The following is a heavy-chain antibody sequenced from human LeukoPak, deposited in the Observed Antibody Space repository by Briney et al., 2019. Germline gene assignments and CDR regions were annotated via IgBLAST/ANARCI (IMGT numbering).Heavy chain of an antibody. CDR1: GFTFSTYW. CDR2: SNSDGSAT. D-gene: IGHD3-9*01. J-gene: IGHJ4*02. CDR3: AREWRGFEDY. Sequence: GGSLRLSCAACGFTFSTYWMHWVRQGPGKGLVWVARSNSDGSATIYADSVKGRFVISRDNSKNTLYLQMSSLRVEDTAMYYCAREWRGFEDYWGQGTLVTVSS. V-gene: IGHV3-74*01.